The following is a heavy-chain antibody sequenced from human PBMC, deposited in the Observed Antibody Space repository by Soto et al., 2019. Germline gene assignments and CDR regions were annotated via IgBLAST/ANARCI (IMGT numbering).Heavy chain of an antibody. V-gene: IGHV3-15*01. CDR3: ATPRPMTHGYGY. D-gene: IGHD5-18*01. Sequence: EVQLVESGGGLVKPGGSLRLSCAASGITLSNAWMTWVRQAPGKGLEWVGRIKSKADGSTTEYGSPVKDRFIITRDDSENTLDLPLHTLKTEDTAVYYCATPRPMTHGYGYWGQGTLVTVSS. CDR2: IKSKADGSTT. CDR1: GITLSNAW. J-gene: IGHJ4*02.